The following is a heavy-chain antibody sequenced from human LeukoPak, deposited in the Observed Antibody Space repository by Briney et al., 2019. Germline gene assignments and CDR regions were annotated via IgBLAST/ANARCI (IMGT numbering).Heavy chain of an antibody. V-gene: IGHV4-39*01. CDR2: IYYSGST. CDR3: ARHCGTMVRGFDY. Sequence: SETLSLTCTVSGGSISSSSYYWGWIRQPPGKGLEWNGSIYYSGSTYYNPSLKSRVTISVDTSKNQLSLKLSSVTAADTAVYYCARHCGTMVRGFDYWGQGTLVTVSS. D-gene: IGHD3-10*01. J-gene: IGHJ4*02. CDR1: GGSISSSSYY.